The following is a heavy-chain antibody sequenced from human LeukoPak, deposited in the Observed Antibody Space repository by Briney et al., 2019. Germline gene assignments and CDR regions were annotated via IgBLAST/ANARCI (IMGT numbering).Heavy chain of an antibody. CDR3: ARTYSSGWYGGNWFDP. CDR1: GFNLNSYT. Sequence: PGGSLRLSCAVSGFNLNSYTMNWVRQAPGKGLEWVSSFTSPTGSTHYADSVKGRFTISRDNARNSLFLQMDRLGAEDTAVYYCARTYSSGWYGGNWFDPWGQGTLVTVSS. CDR2: FTSPTGST. V-gene: IGHV3-21*01. D-gene: IGHD6-19*01. J-gene: IGHJ5*02.